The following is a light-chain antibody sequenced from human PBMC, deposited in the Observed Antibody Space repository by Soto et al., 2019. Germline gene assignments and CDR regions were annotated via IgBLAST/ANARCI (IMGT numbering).Light chain of an antibody. CDR2: GAS. V-gene: IGKV3-15*01. CDR3: HQYDSWPPWT. Sequence: EIVMTQSPATLSVSPGGRATLSCRASHSVNGNLAWYQQKPGQAPRLLIYGASTRATGIPDRFSGSVSGTEFTLTISSLRSEDYAVYYCHQYDSWPPWTFGQGTKVEIK. CDR1: HSVNGN. J-gene: IGKJ1*01.